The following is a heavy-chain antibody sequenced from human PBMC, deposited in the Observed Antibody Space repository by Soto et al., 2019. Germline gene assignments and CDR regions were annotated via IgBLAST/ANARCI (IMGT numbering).Heavy chain of an antibody. D-gene: IGHD3-3*01. CDR1: GFTFSSYG. CDR2: IWYDGSNK. CDR3: ASYHDFWSGPYGMDF. J-gene: IGHJ6*02. V-gene: IGHV3-33*01. Sequence: PGGSLRLSCAASGFTFSSYGMHWVRQAPGKGLEWVAVIWYDGSNKYYADSVKGRFTISRDNSKNTLYLQMNSLRAEDTAVYYCASYHDFWSGPYGMDFWGPGPTVTVSS.